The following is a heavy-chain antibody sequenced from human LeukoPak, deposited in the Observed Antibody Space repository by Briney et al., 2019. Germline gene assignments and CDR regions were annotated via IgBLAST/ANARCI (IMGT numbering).Heavy chain of an antibody. V-gene: IGHV4-4*07. CDR1: GGSISSYY. CDR3: ARDRIISGYSEGFDY. D-gene: IGHD3-22*01. J-gene: IGHJ4*02. CDR2: INTSGST. Sequence: SETLSLTCTVSGGSISSYYLTWIRQPAGKGLEWIGRINTSGSTNYNPSLKSRVTMSVDTSESELSLKLTSVTAADTAVYYCARDRIISGYSEGFDYWGQGTLVTVSS.